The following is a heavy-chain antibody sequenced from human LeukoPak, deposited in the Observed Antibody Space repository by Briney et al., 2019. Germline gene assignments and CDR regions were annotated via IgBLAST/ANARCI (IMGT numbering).Heavy chain of an antibody. D-gene: IGHD5/OR15-5a*01. V-gene: IGHV6-1*01. CDR2: TYYRSKWYH. J-gene: IGHJ4*02. Sequence: SQTLSLTCALSGDIVSSNSATWNWIRQSPSRGLEWLGRTYYRSKWYHDYAVSVKSRISINPDTSKNQFSLQLNSVTPEDTAVYYCARAPTPDLGSYVYDNWGQGTLVTVSS. CDR3: ARAPTPDLGSYVYDN. CDR1: GDIVSSNSAT.